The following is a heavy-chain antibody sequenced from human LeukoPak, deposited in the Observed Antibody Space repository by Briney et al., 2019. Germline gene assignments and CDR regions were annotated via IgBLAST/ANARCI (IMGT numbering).Heavy chain of an antibody. D-gene: IGHD1-26*01. CDR2: ISAYNGNT. Sequence: ASVKVSCKASGYTFTSYSISWVRQAPGQGLEWMGWISAYNGNTNYAQKLQGRVTMTTDTSKSTAYMELRSLRSDDTAVYYCARGPSIVGATTSDYWGQGTLVTVSS. CDR1: GYTFTSYS. V-gene: IGHV1-18*01. J-gene: IGHJ4*02. CDR3: ARGPSIVGATTSDY.